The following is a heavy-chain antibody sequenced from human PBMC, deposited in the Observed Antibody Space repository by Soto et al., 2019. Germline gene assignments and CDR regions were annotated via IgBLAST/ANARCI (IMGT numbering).Heavy chain of an antibody. CDR2: ISYDGSNK. J-gene: IGHJ6*02. CDR1: GFTFSSYA. CDR3: ARAVYRSGWYGIYFYYDMYV. Sequence: GGSLRLSCAASGFTFSSYAMHWVRQAPGKGLDWVAVISYDGSNKYYADSVKGRFTISRDNSKNTLYLQMNSLRAEDTAVYYCARAVYRSGWYGIYFYYDMYVWGQGTTVTVSS. D-gene: IGHD6-19*01. V-gene: IGHV3-30-3*01.